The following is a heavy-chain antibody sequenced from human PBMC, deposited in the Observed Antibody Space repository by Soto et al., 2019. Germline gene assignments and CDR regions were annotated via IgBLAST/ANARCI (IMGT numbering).Heavy chain of an antibody. CDR3: AREDLEFCSSTSCYVDY. CDR1: GGTFSSYT. CDR2: IIPILGIA. V-gene: IGHV1-69*04. Sequence: ASVKVSCKASGGTFSSYTISWVRQAPGQGLEWMGRIIPILGIANYAQKFQGRVTITADKSTSTAYMELSSLRSEDTAVYYCAREDLEFCSSTSCYVDYWSQGTLVTVSS. J-gene: IGHJ4*02. D-gene: IGHD2-2*01.